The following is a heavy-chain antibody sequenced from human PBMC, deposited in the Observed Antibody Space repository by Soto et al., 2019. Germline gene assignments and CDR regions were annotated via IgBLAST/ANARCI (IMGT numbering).Heavy chain of an antibody. V-gene: IGHV4-39*01. D-gene: IGHD6-13*01. Sequence: SETLSLTCTVSGGSISSSSYYWGWIRQPPGKGLEWIGSIYYSGSTYYNPSLKSRVTISVDTSKNQFSLKLSSVTAADTAVYYCARLGYSTNLDYWGQGTLVTVSS. CDR1: GGSISSSSYY. J-gene: IGHJ4*02. CDR3: ARLGYSTNLDY. CDR2: IYYSGST.